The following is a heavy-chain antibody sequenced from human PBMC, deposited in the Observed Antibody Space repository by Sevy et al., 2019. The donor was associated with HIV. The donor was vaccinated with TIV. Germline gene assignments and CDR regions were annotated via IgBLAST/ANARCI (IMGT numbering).Heavy chain of an antibody. CDR1: GFIFSSSW. V-gene: IGHV3-74*01. D-gene: IGHD2-2*03. CDR3: AREGGSCSSTSCWNWFDP. Sequence: GGSLRLSCAASGFIFSSSWMHWVRQAPGKGLVWVSRINGDGSSTTYADSVKGRFTIFRDNAKNTLYLQMNSLRAEDTAVYLCAREGGSCSSTSCWNWFDPWGQGTLVTVSS. J-gene: IGHJ5*02. CDR2: INGDGSST.